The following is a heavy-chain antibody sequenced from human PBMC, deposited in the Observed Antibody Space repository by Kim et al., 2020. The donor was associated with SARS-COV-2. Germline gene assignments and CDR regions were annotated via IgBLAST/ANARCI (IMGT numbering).Heavy chain of an antibody. D-gene: IGHD2-2*01. V-gene: IGHV3-48*02. CDR2: ISSSSSTI. Sequence: GGSLTLSCAASGFTFSSYSMNWVRQAPGKGLEWVSYISSSSSTIYYADSVKGRFTISRDNAKNSLYLQMNSLRDEDTAVYYCARDQNLYCSSTSCYADAFDIWGQGTMVTVSS. J-gene: IGHJ3*02. CDR3: ARDQNLYCSSTSCYADAFDI. CDR1: GFTFSSYS.